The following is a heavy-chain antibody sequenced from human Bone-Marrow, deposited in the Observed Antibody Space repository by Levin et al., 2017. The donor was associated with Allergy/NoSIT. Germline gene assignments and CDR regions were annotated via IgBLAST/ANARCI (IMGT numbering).Heavy chain of an antibody. CDR1: GFTFSSYA. CDR3: ARDLSSQWLVTVAADY. CDR2: ISYDGSNK. D-gene: IGHD6-19*01. V-gene: IGHV3-30-3*01. Sequence: PGGSLRLSCAASGFTFSSYAMHWVRQAPGKGLEWVAVISYDGSNKYYADSVKGRFTISRDNSKNTLYLQMNSLRAEDTAVYYCARDLSSQWLVTVAADYWGQGTLVTVSS. J-gene: IGHJ4*02.